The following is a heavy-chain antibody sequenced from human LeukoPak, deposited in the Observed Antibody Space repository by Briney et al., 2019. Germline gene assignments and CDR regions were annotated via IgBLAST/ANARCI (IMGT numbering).Heavy chain of an antibody. V-gene: IGHV3-7*02. CDR2: INEDESKE. D-gene: IGHD3-16*01. Sequence: PGGSLRLSCAASGFTLRRYRMSWVRQAPGKGLEWVGNINEDESKEYYMDSVKGRFTISRDNARSTLYLQMNSLRVDDTAVYYCATGGRYYLDNWGQGTLVTVSS. J-gene: IGHJ4*02. CDR1: GFTLRRYR. CDR3: ATGGRYYLDN.